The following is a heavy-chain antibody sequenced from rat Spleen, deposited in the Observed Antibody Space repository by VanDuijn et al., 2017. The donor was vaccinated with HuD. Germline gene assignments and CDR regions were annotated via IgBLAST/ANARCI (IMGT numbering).Heavy chain of an antibody. J-gene: IGHJ4*01. Sequence: QVQLMESGPGLVQPSETLSLTCTVSGFSLNDYSVHWVRQPPGKGLEWMGVLWRGGSTEYNSALKSRLSISRDTSKNHIFLKMNSLQSEDTATYRCARAPGNGYVMDAWGQGASVTVSS. CDR1: GFSLNDYS. V-gene: IGHV2-45*01. D-gene: IGHD5-1*01. CDR2: LWRGGST. CDR3: ARAPGNGYVMDA.